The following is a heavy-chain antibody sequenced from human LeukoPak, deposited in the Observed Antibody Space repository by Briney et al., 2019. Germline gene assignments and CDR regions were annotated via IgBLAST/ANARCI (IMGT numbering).Heavy chain of an antibody. CDR2: ISSSSSYI. J-gene: IGHJ6*02. D-gene: IGHD4-23*01. V-gene: IGHV3-21*01. CDR1: GFTFSSYS. Sequence: TGGPLRLSCAASGFTFSSYSMNWVRQAPGKGLEWVSSISSSSSYIYYADSVKGRFTISRDNSKNTLYLQMNSLRAEDTAVYYCAKILRTPHHYYYGMDVWGQGTTVAVSS. CDR3: AKILRTPHHYYYGMDV.